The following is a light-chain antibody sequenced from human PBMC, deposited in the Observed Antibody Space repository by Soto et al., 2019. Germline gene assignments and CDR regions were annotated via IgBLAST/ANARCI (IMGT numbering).Light chain of an antibody. J-gene: IGKJ1*01. CDR3: RHYNNWPPET. Sequence: ETVMTQSPATLSVSPGERATLSCSASHSVGSTLAWYQQKPGQGPRLLMYDTSTRATGIPARFSGSGSGTEFTLTISSLQSEDFAIYYCRHYNNWPPETFGQGTKVDIK. CDR2: DTS. V-gene: IGKV3-15*01. CDR1: HSVGST.